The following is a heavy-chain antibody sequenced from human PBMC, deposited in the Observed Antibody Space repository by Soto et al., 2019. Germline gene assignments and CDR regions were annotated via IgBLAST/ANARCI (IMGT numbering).Heavy chain of an antibody. CDR2: MNPNSGNT. D-gene: IGHD3-3*01. V-gene: IGHV1-8*01. J-gene: IGHJ5*02. Sequence: ASVKVSCKASGYTFTSYDISWVRQATGQGLEWMGWMNPNSGNTGYAQKFQGRVTMTRNTSISTAYMELSSLGSEDTAVYYCAGSYYDFWSGYYKGNWFDPWGQGTLVTVSS. CDR3: AGSYYDFWSGYYKGNWFDP. CDR1: GYTFTSYD.